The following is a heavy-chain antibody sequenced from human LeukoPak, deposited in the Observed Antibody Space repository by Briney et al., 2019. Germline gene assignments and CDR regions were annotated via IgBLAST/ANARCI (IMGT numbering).Heavy chain of an antibody. CDR2: INHSGNT. Sequence: SETLSLTCAVYGGSLSGYYWSWIRQPPGKGLEWIGEINHSGNTDYNPSLKSRVTMSVDTSKNHFYLKLSSVTAADTAVYYCARQGSGTSYYYYTFPYWGQGTLVTVSS. CDR3: ARQGSGTSYYYYTFPY. V-gene: IGHV4-34*01. D-gene: IGHD1-26*01. CDR1: GGSLSGYY. J-gene: IGHJ4*02.